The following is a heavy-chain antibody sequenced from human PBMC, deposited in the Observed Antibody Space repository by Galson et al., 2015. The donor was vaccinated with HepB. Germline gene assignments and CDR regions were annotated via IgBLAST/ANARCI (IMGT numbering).Heavy chain of an antibody. V-gene: IGHV3-21*06. CDR3: ARLGSVAGPPIDD. J-gene: IGHJ4*02. CDR1: GFTFRTQS. CDR2: ISQTNSYI. Sequence: SLRLSCAVSGFTFRTQSMSWVRQAPGKGLEWVSSISQTNSYIYHADSVRGRFTISRDNAKNALYLQMNSLRAEDTGIYFCARLGSVAGPPIDDWGQGTLVTVS. D-gene: IGHD6-19*01.